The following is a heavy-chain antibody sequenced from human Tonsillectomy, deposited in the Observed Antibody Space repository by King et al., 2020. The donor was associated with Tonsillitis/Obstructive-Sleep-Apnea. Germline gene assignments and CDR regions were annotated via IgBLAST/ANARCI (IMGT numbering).Heavy chain of an antibody. V-gene: IGHV4-59*01. CDR3: ARSHSPPAGIYYYYYVDV. CDR2: IVDLWRS. D-gene: IGHD2-21*01. Sequence: VQLQESGPGLVKPSETLALTCTVSGCSISSYFWWWIREPPGKGLEWIGYIVDLWRSNYNPSLTCRVTISLDTSKSQFSLKLSSVTAADTAVYYCARSHSPPAGIYYYYYVDVWGKGTTVTVSS. J-gene: IGHJ6*03. CDR1: GCSISSYF.